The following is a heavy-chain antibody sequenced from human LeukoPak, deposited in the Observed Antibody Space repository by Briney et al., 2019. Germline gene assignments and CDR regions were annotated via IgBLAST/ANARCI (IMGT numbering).Heavy chain of an antibody. CDR1: GFIFSRYD. CDR2: IGTAGDT. V-gene: IGHV3-13*01. J-gene: IGHJ2*01. Sequence: GGSLRLSCAASGFIFSRYDMHWVRQGTGKNREWVSAIGTAGDTYYPDSVKGRFTISRDNAKNSFYLQMNSLRAEDTAVYYCVRDTALAAKFGNWHFGLWGRGTLVTVSS. CDR3: VRDTALAAKFGNWHFGL. D-gene: IGHD6-19*01.